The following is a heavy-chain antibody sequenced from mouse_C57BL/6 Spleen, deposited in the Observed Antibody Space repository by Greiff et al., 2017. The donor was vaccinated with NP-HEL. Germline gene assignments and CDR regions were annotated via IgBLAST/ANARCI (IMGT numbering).Heavy chain of an antibody. D-gene: IGHD1-1*01. J-gene: IGHJ1*03. CDR2: ISSGSSTI. CDR3: ARRSGSSPHWYFDV. Sequence: EVQVVESGGGLVKPGGSLKLSCAASGFTFSDYGMHWVRQAPEKGLEWVAYISSGSSTIYYADTVKCRFTISRDNAKNTLFLQMTSLRSEDTAMYYCARRSGSSPHWYFDVWGTGTTVTVSS. CDR1: GFTFSDYG. V-gene: IGHV5-17*01.